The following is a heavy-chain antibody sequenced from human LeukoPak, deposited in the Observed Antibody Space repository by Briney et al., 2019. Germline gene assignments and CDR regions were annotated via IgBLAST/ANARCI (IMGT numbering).Heavy chain of an antibody. CDR2: IYHSGST. CDR3: ARDKDGTVTPLGYFDY. J-gene: IGHJ4*02. CDR1: GGSISSGGYY. Sequence: PSQTLSLTCTVSGGSISSGGYYWSWIRQPLGKGLEWIGYIYHSGSTYYNPSLKSRVTISVDRSKNQFSLKLSSVTAADTAVYYCARDKDGTVTPLGYFDYWGQGTLVTVSS. V-gene: IGHV4-30-2*01. D-gene: IGHD4-17*01.